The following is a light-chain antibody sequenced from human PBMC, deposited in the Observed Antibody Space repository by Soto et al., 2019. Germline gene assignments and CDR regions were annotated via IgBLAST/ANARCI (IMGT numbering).Light chain of an antibody. CDR3: QQFNVYPLT. CDR1: QDISDY. Sequence: DIQLTQSPSFLSASVGDRVTITCRASQDISDYLAWYQQKPGKAPKLLIYTASILQIGVPSRFSGSASATQFTLTISSLQPEDFETYYCQQFNVYPLTFGGGTQVEIK. V-gene: IGKV1-9*01. CDR2: TAS. J-gene: IGKJ4*01.